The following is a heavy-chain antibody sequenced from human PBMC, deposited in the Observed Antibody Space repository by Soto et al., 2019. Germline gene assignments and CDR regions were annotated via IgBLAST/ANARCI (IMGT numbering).Heavy chain of an antibody. Sequence: PGGSLRLSCAASGFTFSSYAMHWVRQAPGKGLEWVAVISYDGSNKYYADSVKGRFTISRDNSKNTLYLQMNSLRAEDTAVYYCAREQQQLAPDYYYYYGMDVWGQGTTVTV. D-gene: IGHD6-13*01. CDR1: GFTFSSYA. CDR2: ISYDGSNK. V-gene: IGHV3-30-3*01. J-gene: IGHJ6*02. CDR3: AREQQQLAPDYYYYYGMDV.